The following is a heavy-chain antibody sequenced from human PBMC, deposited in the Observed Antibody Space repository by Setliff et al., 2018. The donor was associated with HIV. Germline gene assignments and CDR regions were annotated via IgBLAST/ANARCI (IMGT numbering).Heavy chain of an antibody. J-gene: IGHJ4*02. CDR2: IYSTGHT. Sequence: SETLSLTCAVYGESFSGNYWAWIRQSPGKGLEWIGSIYSTGHTYYNPSHKSRLTMSVDTAKNRFSLKLISVTAADTAVYYCARDRALRFSKSPSFNYFDVWGQGALVTVSS. D-gene: IGHD3-10*01. CDR1: GESFSGNY. CDR3: ARDRALRFSKSPSFNYFDV. V-gene: IGHV4-38-2*02.